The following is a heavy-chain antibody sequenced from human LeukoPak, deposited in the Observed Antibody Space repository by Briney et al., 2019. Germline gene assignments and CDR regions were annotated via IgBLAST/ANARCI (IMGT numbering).Heavy chain of an antibody. CDR2: ISYSGSF. Sequence: NPSETLSLTCTVSGGSISSGSYYWGWIRQPPAKGLEWIGSISYSGSFYDNSSLKSRVTISIDTSNNQFSLKLSSVTAADTAVYYCARDFNRYYYDSSGYSDYWGQGTLVTVSP. CDR3: ARDFNRYYYDSSGYSDY. V-gene: IGHV4-39*07. J-gene: IGHJ4*02. D-gene: IGHD3-22*01. CDR1: GGSISSGSYY.